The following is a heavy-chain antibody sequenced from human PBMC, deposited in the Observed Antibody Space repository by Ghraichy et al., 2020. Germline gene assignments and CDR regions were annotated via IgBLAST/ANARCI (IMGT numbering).Heavy chain of an antibody. Sequence: SETLSLTCTVSGGSISSSSYYWGWIRQPPGKGLEWIGSIYYSGSTYYNPSLKSRVTISVDTSKNQFSLKLSSVTAADTAVYYCARLKRYCSGGSCCFTWFDPWGQGTLVTVSS. V-gene: IGHV4-39*01. CDR1: GGSISSSSYY. CDR3: ARLKRYCSGGSCCFTWFDP. J-gene: IGHJ5*02. D-gene: IGHD2-15*01. CDR2: IYYSGST.